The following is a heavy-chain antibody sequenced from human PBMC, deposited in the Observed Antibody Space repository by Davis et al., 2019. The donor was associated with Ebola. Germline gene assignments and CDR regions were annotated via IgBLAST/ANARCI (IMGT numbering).Heavy chain of an antibody. CDR1: GFTFSSYA. V-gene: IGHV3-23*01. D-gene: IGHD4-17*01. J-gene: IGHJ3*02. CDR2: ISGSGGST. CDR3: AKGGVYGEYSFDI. Sequence: GESLKISCAASGFTFSSYAMSWVRQAPGKGLEWVSAISGSGGSTYYADSVKGRFTISRDNSKNTLYLQMNSLRAEDTAVYYCAKGGVYGEYSFDIWGQGTMVTVSS.